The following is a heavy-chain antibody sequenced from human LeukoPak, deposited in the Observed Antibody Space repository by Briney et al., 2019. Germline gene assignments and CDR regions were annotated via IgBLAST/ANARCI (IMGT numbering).Heavy chain of an antibody. D-gene: IGHD5-18*01. V-gene: IGHV3-30*04. CDR2: ISYDGSNK. J-gene: IGHJ4*02. Sequence: GGSLRLSCAASGFTFSNYAMHWVRQAPGKELEWVTVISYDGSNKYYADSVKGRFTISRDNSKNTLYLQVNSLRPEDTAVYYCARDYIQGGYSYGADYWGQGTLVTVSS. CDR1: GFTFSNYA. CDR3: ARDYIQGGYSYGADY.